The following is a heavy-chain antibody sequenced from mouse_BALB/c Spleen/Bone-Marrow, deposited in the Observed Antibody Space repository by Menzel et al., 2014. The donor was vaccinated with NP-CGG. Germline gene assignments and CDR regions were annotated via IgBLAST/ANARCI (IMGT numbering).Heavy chain of an antibody. Sequence: VKLVESGPGLVAPSQSLSITCTVSGFSLTSYGVHWVRQPPGKGLEWLGVIWADGCTNYNSALMSRLSISKDNSKNQVFLKMNSLQTDDTAMYYCARTARATTGFAYWGQGTLVTVSA. D-gene: IGHD3-2*01. CDR1: GFSLTSYG. CDR3: ARTARATTGFAY. CDR2: IWADGCT. V-gene: IGHV2-9*02. J-gene: IGHJ3*01.